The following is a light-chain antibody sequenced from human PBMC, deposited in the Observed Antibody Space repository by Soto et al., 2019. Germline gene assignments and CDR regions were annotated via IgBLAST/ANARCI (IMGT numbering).Light chain of an antibody. V-gene: IGKV4-1*01. CDR1: QSVLYISNNKNY. J-gene: IGKJ2*01. CDR2: WAS. Sequence: DIVMTQSPDSLAVSLGERATINCKSSQSVLYISNNKNYLAWYQQKPGQPPKLLIYWASTRESGVPDRFSGSGSGTDFTLTISSLQAEDVAVYYCQQYYSTPPTFGQGTQLEIE. CDR3: QQYYSTPPT.